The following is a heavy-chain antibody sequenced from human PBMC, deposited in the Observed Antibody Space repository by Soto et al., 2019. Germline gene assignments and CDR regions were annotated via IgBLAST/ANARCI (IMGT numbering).Heavy chain of an antibody. Sequence: EVQLVESGGGLVKPGGSLRLSCAASGFTFSSYNMNWVRQAPGKGLEWVSSISSSSSYIYYADSVKGRFTISRDNAKNSPDLQMDILRAEDTAVYYCARGGGSYGFDYWGQGTLVTVSS. V-gene: IGHV3-21*01. D-gene: IGHD1-26*01. CDR1: GFTFSSYN. J-gene: IGHJ4*02. CDR3: ARGGGSYGFDY. CDR2: ISSSSSYI.